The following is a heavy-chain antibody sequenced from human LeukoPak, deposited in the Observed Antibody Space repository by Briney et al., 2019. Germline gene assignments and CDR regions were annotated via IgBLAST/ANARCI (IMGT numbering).Heavy chain of an antibody. V-gene: IGHV3-11*04. J-gene: IGHJ3*02. D-gene: IGHD2-2*02. CDR3: ARDRGCSSTSCYINAFDI. CDR1: GFTFSDYY. CDR2: ISSSGSTI. Sequence: GGSLRLSCAASGFTFSDYYMSWIRQAPGKGLEWVSYISSSGSTIYYADSVKGRFTISRDSAKNSLYLQMNSLRAEDTAVYYWARDRGCSSTSCYINAFDIWGQGTMVTVSS.